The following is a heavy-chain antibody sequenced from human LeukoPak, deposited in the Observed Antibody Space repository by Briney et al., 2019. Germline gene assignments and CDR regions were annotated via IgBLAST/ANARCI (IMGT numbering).Heavy chain of an antibody. CDR2: ISGSGGST. D-gene: IGHD5-18*01. CDR3: ARDWRNGMGYSYGPWVYYYYGMDV. Sequence: PGGSLRLSCAASGFTFSSYAMSWVRQAPGKGLEWVSAISGSGGSTYYADSVKGRFTISRDNAKNTLYLQMNSLRAEDTAVYYCARDWRNGMGYSYGPWVYYYYGMDVWGQGTTVTVSS. CDR1: GFTFSSYA. J-gene: IGHJ6*02. V-gene: IGHV3-23*01.